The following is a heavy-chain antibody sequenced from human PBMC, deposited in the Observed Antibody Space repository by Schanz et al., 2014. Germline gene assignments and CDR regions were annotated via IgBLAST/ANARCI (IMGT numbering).Heavy chain of an antibody. CDR2: IASGGSHT. CDR1: GITFSDYA. CDR3: ATVGSETYSIYWYFDL. Sequence: EVQFLESGGALEQPGGSLRLSCAASGITFSDYAMSWVRQAPGKGLEWVSTIASGGSHTFYADSVTGRFTISGDNSKNTLFLQMNSLRVEDTAVYYCATVGSETYSIYWYFDLWGRGTLVTVSS. D-gene: IGHD3-10*01. V-gene: IGHV3-23*01. J-gene: IGHJ2*01.